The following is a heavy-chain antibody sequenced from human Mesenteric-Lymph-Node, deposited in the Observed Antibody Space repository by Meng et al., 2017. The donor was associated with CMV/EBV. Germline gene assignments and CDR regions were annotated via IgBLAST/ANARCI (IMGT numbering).Heavy chain of an antibody. V-gene: IGHV4-61*01. J-gene: IGHJ4*02. CDR1: GGSVSTGSYY. Sequence: SETLSLTCTVSGGSVSTGSYYWSWIRQSPGKGLEWIGYMYYSGSTNYNPSLKSRVTISVDKSKNEFSLRLRSVTAADTAVYYCARGRLTFYYDSSGYYLDYWGQGTLVTVSS. CDR2: MYYSGST. D-gene: IGHD3-22*01. CDR3: ARGRLTFYYDSSGYYLDY.